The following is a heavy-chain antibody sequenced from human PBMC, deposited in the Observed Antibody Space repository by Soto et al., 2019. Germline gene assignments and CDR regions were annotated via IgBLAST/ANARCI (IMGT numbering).Heavy chain of an antibody. V-gene: IGHV3-33*01. J-gene: IGHJ6*01. CDR3: ARDLIVVVPAATYYYGIDI. CDR2: IWYDGRNK. CDR1: GFTFSSYG. Sequence: QVQLVESGGGVVQPGRSLRLSCAASGFTFSSYGMHWVRQAPGKGLEWVAVIWYDGRNKYYADSVKGRFTISRDNSKHTMYLKMNSLRAEDTAVYYCARDLIVVVPAATYYYGIDIRGPATTVTVSS. D-gene: IGHD2-2*01.